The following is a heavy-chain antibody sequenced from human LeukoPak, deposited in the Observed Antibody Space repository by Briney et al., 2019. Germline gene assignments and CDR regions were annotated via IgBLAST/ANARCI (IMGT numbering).Heavy chain of an antibody. V-gene: IGHV3-11*04. D-gene: IGHD1-7*01. CDR2: ISSSGGNI. J-gene: IGHJ4*02. CDR1: GFTFSDYY. Sequence: PGGSLRLSCAASGFTFSDYYMSWIRQAPGKGLEWVLYISSSGGNIYYAGSVKGRFTISRDNAKNSLSLEMNSLRVEDTGVYYCARGTTGTTVAYGYSLDSWGQGTLVTVSS. CDR3: ARGTTGTTVAYGYSLDS.